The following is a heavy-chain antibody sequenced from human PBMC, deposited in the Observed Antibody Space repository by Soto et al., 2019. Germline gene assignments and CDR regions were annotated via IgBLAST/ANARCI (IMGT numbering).Heavy chain of an antibody. CDR1: GGSFSDYQ. Sequence: QVQLKQWGAGLVKPSETLSLTCAVYGGSFSDYQWTFIRQAPGKGLEWIGEINHSGSTNYSPSLKSRVTMSVDTSENQVSLELTSVTAADTAVYYCARARFNSWSFGYYGLDVWGQGTTVIVSS. V-gene: IGHV4-34*02. CDR3: ARARFNSWSFGYYGLDV. D-gene: IGHD6-13*01. J-gene: IGHJ6*02. CDR2: INHSGST.